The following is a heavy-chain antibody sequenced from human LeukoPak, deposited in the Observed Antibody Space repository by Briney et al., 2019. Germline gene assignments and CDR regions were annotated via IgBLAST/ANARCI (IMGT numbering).Heavy chain of an antibody. J-gene: IGHJ4*02. CDR2: VSSGHHA. V-gene: IGHV3-13*01. CDR1: GFTLGGHD. D-gene: IGHD5-18*01. CDR3: VREARGYHYTYFDY. Sequence: GGSLRLSCTASGFTLGGHDMHWVRHTTGGGLEWVAAVSSGHHAFYADSVQGRFAVSRVDGKNSLYLQMNRLRAGDTAVYYCVREARGYHYTYFDYWGQGSLVTVSS.